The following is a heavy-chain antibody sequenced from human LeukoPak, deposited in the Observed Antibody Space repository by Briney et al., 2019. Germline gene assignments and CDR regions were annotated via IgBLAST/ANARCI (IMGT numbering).Heavy chain of an antibody. D-gene: IGHD3-10*01. V-gene: IGHV4-39*01. Sequence: SETLSLTCTVSGGSISSSSYYWGWIRQPPGKGLEWIGEINHSGSTNYNPSLKSRVTISVDTSKNQFSLKLSSVTAADTAVYYCARYILLLWFGESPGWFDPWGQGTLVTVSS. CDR3: ARYILLLWFGESPGWFDP. CDR2: INHSGST. J-gene: IGHJ5*02. CDR1: GGSISSSSYY.